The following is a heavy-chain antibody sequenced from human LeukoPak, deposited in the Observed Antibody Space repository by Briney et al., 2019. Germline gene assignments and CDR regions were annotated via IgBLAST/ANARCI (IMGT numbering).Heavy chain of an antibody. Sequence: IPSETLSLTCSVSRYSISSGYYWAWIRQPPGKGLEWIGEINHSGSTNYNPSLKSRVTISVDTSKNQFSLKLSSVTAADTAVYYCARFIGSGSYCFDYWGQGTLVTVSS. J-gene: IGHJ4*02. CDR3: ARFIGSGSYCFDY. CDR2: INHSGST. V-gene: IGHV4-38-2*02. D-gene: IGHD3-10*01. CDR1: RYSISSGYY.